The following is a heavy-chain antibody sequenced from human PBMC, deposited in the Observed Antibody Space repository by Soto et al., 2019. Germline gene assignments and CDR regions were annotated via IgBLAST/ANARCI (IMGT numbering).Heavy chain of an antibody. Sequence: QVQLQQWGAGLLKSSETLSLTCAVYGGSFSGYYWNWLRQPPGEGLEWIGKIDQSGSTNYNPSLKSRVTMSVDTSRSLFSLQLTSVTAMDSAVYYCAGLRDTVARGVMNWFHPWGQGFLVTVSS. D-gene: IGHD3-10*01. J-gene: IGHJ5*02. CDR3: AGLRDTVARGVMNWFHP. CDR1: GGSFSGYY. V-gene: IGHV4-34*01. CDR2: IDQSGST.